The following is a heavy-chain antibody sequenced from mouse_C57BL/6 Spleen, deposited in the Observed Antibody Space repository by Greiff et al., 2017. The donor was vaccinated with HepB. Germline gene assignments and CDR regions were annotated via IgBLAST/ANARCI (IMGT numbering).Heavy chain of an antibody. V-gene: IGHV3-6*01. CDR2: ISYDGSN. D-gene: IGHD2-3*01. CDR3: ARDDDPDAMDY. Sequence: VQLKESGPGLVKPSQSLSLTCSVTGYSITSGYYWNWIRQFPGNKLEWMGYISYDGSNNYNPSLKNRISITRDTSKNQFFLKLNSVTTEDTATYYCARDDDPDAMDYWGQGTSVTVSS. J-gene: IGHJ4*01. CDR1: GYSITSGYY.